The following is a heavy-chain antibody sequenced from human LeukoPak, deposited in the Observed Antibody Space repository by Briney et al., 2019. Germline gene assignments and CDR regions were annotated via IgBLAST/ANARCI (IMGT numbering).Heavy chain of an antibody. CDR2: IYYSGST. CDR3: AGEPTRSGYSYGYS. Sequence: PSQTLSLTCTVSGGSISSGDYYWSWIRQPPGKGLEWIGYIYYSGSTYYNPSLKSRVTISVDTSKNQFSLKLSSVTAADTAVYYCAGEPTRSGYSYGYSWGQGTLVTVSS. D-gene: IGHD5-18*01. CDR1: GGSISSGDYY. J-gene: IGHJ4*02. V-gene: IGHV4-30-4*08.